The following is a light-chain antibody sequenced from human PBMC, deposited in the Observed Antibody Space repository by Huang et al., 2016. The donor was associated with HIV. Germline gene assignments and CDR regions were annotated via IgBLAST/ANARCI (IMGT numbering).Light chain of an antibody. CDR3: QQYNNWPPVT. V-gene: IGKV3-15*01. J-gene: IGKJ5*01. CDR2: GAS. CDR1: ESVGIT. Sequence: VMTQSPATLSVSPGERATLSCRASESVGITLSLYQQRPGQAPRLLIYGASTRATGVPARFSGRGSGTEFTLTINSLQSEDLAIYYCQQYNNWPPVTFGQGTRLEIK.